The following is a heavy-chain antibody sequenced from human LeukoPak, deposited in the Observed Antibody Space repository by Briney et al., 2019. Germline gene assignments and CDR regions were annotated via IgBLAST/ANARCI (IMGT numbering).Heavy chain of an antibody. J-gene: IGHJ4*02. Sequence: GGSLRLSCAASGFTFSSYGMSWVRQAPGKALEWVSAISGSGGSTYYADSVKGRFTISRDNSKNTLYLQMNSLRAEDTAVYYCAKVGGLHGSGAPTRYYFDYWGQGTLVTVSS. CDR1: GFTFSSYG. CDR2: ISGSGGST. CDR3: AKVGGLHGSGAPTRYYFDY. V-gene: IGHV3-23*01. D-gene: IGHD3-10*01.